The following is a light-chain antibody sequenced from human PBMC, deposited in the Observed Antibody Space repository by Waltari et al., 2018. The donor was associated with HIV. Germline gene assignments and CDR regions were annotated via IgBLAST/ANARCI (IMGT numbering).Light chain of an antibody. CDR2: SNK. CDR1: SSNIGSNT. CDR3: AAWDDSLNGYV. V-gene: IGLV1-44*01. Sequence: QSVLTQPPSASGTPGQRVTISCSGSSSNIGSNTVNWYQQLPGTAPKLLIYSNKRRPSGVPDRFSGSKSVTSASLAISGLQSEDEADYYCAAWDDSLNGYVFGTGTKVTVL. J-gene: IGLJ1*01.